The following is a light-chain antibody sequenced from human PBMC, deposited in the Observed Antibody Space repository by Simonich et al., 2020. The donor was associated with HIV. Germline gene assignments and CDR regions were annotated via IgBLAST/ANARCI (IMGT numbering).Light chain of an antibody. J-gene: IGLJ2*01. CDR3: CSYAGSYTHVV. CDR1: SSDVGGYNY. CDR2: DVS. V-gene: IGLV2-11*01. Sequence: QSALTQPASVSGSPGQSITISCTGTSSDVGGYNYVSWYQQHPGKAPKLMIYDVSKRPSGVPDRFSGSKSGNTASLTISGLQAEDEAEYYCCSYAGSYTHVVFGGGTKLTVL.